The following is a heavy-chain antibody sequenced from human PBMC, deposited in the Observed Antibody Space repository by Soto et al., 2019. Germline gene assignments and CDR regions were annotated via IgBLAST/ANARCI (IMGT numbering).Heavy chain of an antibody. CDR3: ASRARKYGGPEADP. J-gene: IGHJ5*02. V-gene: IGHV4-4*02. CDR2: MYFSGTT. D-gene: IGHD3-10*01. CDR1: GGSITSPNW. Sequence: SETLSLTCTVSGGSITSPNWWTWVRQPPGEGLEWIGEMYFSGTTNYNPSLKSRVAISLDKTKQHFSLTLRSVTAADTAVYYCASRARKYGGPEADPWGQGTLVTVSS.